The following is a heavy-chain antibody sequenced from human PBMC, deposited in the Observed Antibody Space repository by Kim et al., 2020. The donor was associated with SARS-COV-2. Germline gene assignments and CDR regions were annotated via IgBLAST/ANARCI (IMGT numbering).Heavy chain of an antibody. CDR1: GFTFSTYS. CDR3: ARDLPTYGSGSYYPQGY. CDR2: ISYDGSYK. Sequence: GGSLRLSCAASGFTFSTYSIHWVRQAPGKGLEWVAFISYDGSYKQYADSVKGRFTISRDNSRNILYVQMNSLKPEDTAVYFCARDLPTYGSGSYYPQGYWGQGTLVTVSS. D-gene: IGHD3-10*01. J-gene: IGHJ4*02. V-gene: IGHV3-30-3*01.